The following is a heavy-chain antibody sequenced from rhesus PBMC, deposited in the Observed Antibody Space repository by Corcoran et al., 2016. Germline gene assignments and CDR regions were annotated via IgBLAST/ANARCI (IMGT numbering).Heavy chain of an antibody. Sequence: QVQLQESGPGLVKPSETLSLTCAVSVASVSSSWWSWVRQAHGKGLEWSGEIKGNSCSTYYNPSLKSRVTISKDASKNQFSLKLSSVTAADTAVYYCARDNRAAAGVDYWGQGVLVTVSS. CDR1: VASVSSSW. CDR2: IKGNSCST. J-gene: IGHJ4*01. D-gene: IGHD6-31*01. V-gene: IGHV4-80*01. CDR3: ARDNRAAAGVDY.